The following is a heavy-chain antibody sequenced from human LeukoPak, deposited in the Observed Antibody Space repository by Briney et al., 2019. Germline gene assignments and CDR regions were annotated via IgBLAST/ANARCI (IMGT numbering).Heavy chain of an antibody. CDR1: GFTFSSYS. CDR3: ANIVVVPAATRAFAFDI. D-gene: IGHD2-2*01. J-gene: IGHJ3*02. CDR2: ISGSGGST. Sequence: GGSLRLSCAASGFTFSSYSMNWVRRAPGKGLEWVSAISGSGGSTYYADSVKGRFTISRDNSKNTLYLQMNSLRAEDTAVYYCANIVVVPAATRAFAFDIWGQGTMVTVSS. V-gene: IGHV3-23*01.